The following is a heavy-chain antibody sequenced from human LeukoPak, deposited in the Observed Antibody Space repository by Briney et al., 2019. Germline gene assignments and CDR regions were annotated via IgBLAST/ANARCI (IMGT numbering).Heavy chain of an antibody. CDR2: ITISSSYI. CDR1: GFTFSTYY. D-gene: IGHD5-18*01. CDR3: ARDLGGYSYGSHFDY. V-gene: IGHV3-21*01. J-gene: IGHJ4*02. Sequence: GGSLRLSCAASGFTFSTYYMNWVRQAPGKGLEWVSSITISSSYIYYADSVKGRFTISRDNAKNSLYLQMNSLRAEDTAVYYCARDLGGYSYGSHFDYWGQGTLVTVSS.